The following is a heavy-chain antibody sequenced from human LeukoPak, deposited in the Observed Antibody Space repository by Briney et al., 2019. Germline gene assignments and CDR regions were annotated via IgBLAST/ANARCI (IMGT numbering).Heavy chain of an antibody. V-gene: IGHV4-34*01. J-gene: IGHJ6*03. Sequence: ASETLSLTCAVYGGSFSDYYWSWIRQPPGKGLEWIGEINHSGSTNYNPSLKSRVTISVDTSKNQFSLKLISVTAADTAVYYCARGIRYCSGGSCYSRAYYYYMDVWGKGTTVTVSS. CDR3: ARGIRYCSGGSCYSRAYYYYMDV. CDR2: INHSGST. CDR1: GGSFSDYY. D-gene: IGHD2-15*01.